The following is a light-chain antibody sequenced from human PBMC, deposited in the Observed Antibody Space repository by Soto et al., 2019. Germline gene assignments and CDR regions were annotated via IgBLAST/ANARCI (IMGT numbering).Light chain of an antibody. V-gene: IGLV1-40*01. CDR1: SSNIGAGYN. Sequence: QAVVTQPPSVSGAPGQRVTISCTGSSSNIGAGYNVHWYQQLPGTAPKLLIYGNSNRPSGVPDRFSGSKSGTSASLAITGLQAEDEADYYCQSYDSRLSGSVFGGGTQLTVL. CDR3: QSYDSRLSGSV. J-gene: IGLJ2*01. CDR2: GNS.